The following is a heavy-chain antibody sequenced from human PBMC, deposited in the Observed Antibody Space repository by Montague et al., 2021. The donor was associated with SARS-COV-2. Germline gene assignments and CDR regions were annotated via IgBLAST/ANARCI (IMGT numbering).Heavy chain of an antibody. CDR1: GGSFSGYY. D-gene: IGHD4-17*01. V-gene: IGHV4-34*01. Sequence: SETLSLTCAVYGGSFSGYYWSWIRQPPGKGLEWIGEINHSGSTNYNPSLKSRVTISVNTSKNQFSLKLSSVTAADTAVYYCARGRPVTTFYYYYGMDVWGQGTTVTVSS. CDR2: INHSGST. CDR3: ARGRPVTTFYYYYGMDV. J-gene: IGHJ6*02.